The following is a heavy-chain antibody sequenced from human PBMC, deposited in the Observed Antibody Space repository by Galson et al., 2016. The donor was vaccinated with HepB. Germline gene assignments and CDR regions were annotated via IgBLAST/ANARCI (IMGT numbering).Heavy chain of an antibody. CDR2: INPVFGTV. J-gene: IGHJ4*02. CDR3: ARDWKGYFDF. Sequence: SVKVSCKASGGTFSSSYSLSWVRQAPGQGLEWIGGINPVFGTVNYAQNIQGRVTITADSMELTSLRSEDTAVYYCARDWKGYFDFWGQGSLVTVSS. CDR1: GGTFSSSYS. D-gene: IGHD2-15*01. V-gene: IGHV1-69*06.